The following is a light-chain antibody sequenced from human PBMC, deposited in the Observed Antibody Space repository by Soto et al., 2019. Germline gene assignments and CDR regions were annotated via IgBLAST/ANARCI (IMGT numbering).Light chain of an antibody. J-gene: IGLJ1*01. V-gene: IGLV2-14*01. CDR3: SSYTSSSTLV. CDR1: SSDVGGYNY. Sequence: QSALTQPASVSGSPGQSITISCTGTSSDVGGYNYVSWYPQHPGKAPKLMIYEVSNRSSGVSNRFSGAKSGNTASLTISGLQAEDEADYYCSSYTSSSTLVFGAGNKLTVL. CDR2: EVS.